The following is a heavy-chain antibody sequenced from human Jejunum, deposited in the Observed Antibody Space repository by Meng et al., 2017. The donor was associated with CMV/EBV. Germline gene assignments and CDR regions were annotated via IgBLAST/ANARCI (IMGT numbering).Heavy chain of an antibody. CDR3: VRDFFTAEYSSPGDDFDY. CDR1: FTFSGSW. D-gene: IGHD3-16*01. V-gene: IGHV3-74*01. Sequence: FTFSGSWMHWVRQAQEKGLVWVARIKNDGSIISYADSVKGRFTISRDNAKNTLYLQMNSLRAEDTAVYYCVRDFFTAEYSSPGDDFDYWGQGTLVTVSS. CDR2: IKNDGSII. J-gene: IGHJ4*02.